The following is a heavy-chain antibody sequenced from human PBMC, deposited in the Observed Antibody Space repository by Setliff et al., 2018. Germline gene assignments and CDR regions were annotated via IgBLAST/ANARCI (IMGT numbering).Heavy chain of an antibody. CDR2: IHYSGTT. V-gene: IGHV4-59*11. CDR1: GGSSSSHY. D-gene: IGHD2-15*01. Sequence: KASETLSLTCTVSGGSSSSHYWSWIRRPPGKGLEWIGYIHYSGTTNYNPSLKSRVTLSLDTAKNQFSLELRAVTAADTALYYCARENGYCSGGACYFMFDYWGQGTLVTVSS. J-gene: IGHJ4*02. CDR3: ARENGYCSGGACYFMFDY.